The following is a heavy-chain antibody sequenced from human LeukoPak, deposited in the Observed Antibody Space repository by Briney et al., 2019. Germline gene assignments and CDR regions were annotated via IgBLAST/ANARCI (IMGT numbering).Heavy chain of an antibody. Sequence: PGGSLRLSCAASGFTVSSNYMSWVRQAPGMGLEWVSVIYSGGSTYYADSVKGRFTISRDNSKNTLYLQMNSLRAEDTAVYYCARDRYYGSGSYYRGPHYYYGMDVWGQGTTVTVSS. CDR3: ARDRYYGSGSYYRGPHYYYGMDV. CDR2: IYSGGST. J-gene: IGHJ6*02. V-gene: IGHV3-53*01. D-gene: IGHD3-10*01. CDR1: GFTVSSNY.